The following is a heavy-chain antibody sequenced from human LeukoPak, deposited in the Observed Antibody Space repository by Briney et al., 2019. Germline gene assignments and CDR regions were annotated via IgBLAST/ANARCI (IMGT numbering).Heavy chain of an antibody. CDR1: GFTFSSYA. CDR3: AGSTSLDY. CDR2: ISYDGSNK. Sequence: PGRSLRLSCAASGFTFSSYAMHWVRQAPGKGLEWVAVISYDGSNKHYADSVKGRFTISRDNSKNTLYLQMNSLRAEDTAVYYCAGSTSLDYWGQGTLVTVSS. V-gene: IGHV3-30-3*01. J-gene: IGHJ4*02. D-gene: IGHD2-2*01.